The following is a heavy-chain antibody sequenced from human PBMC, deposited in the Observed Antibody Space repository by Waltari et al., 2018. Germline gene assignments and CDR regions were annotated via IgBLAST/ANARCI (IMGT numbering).Heavy chain of an antibody. CDR3: ARDRVGELRFDAFDI. Sequence: VHLVQSGAEVKKPGSSVKASCKASGGPFSRYAISWVRLAPGQGLEWMGGIISILVTANYAQKFQGRVTITADESTSTDYMELSSLRSEDTAVYYCARDRVGELRFDAFDIWGQGTMVTVSS. CDR2: IISILVTA. CDR1: GGPFSRYA. D-gene: IGHD1-7*01. V-gene: IGHV1-69*01. J-gene: IGHJ3*02.